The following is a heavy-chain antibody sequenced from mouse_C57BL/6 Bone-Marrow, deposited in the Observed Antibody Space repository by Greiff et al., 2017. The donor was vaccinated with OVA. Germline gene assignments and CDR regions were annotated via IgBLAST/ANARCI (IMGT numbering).Heavy chain of an antibody. Sequence: VKLVESGAELVKPGASVKLSCKASGYTFTSYWMHWVKQRPGRGLEWIRRIDPNSDGTKYNEKFKSKATLTVDKPSSTAYMQLSSLTSEDSAVYYCANWDDFDYWGQGTTLTVSS. V-gene: IGHV1-72*01. CDR2: IDPNSDGT. CDR3: ANWDDFDY. CDR1: GYTFTSYW. J-gene: IGHJ2*01. D-gene: IGHD4-1*02.